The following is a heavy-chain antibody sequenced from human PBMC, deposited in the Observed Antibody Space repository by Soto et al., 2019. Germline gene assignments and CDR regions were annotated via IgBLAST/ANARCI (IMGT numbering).Heavy chain of an antibody. J-gene: IGHJ4*02. Sequence: EVQLVESGGDIVQPGGSLRLSCAASGFTFSSYWMHWVRQAPGKGLVWLSRINSDGSSTSYADSVKGRFTISRDNAKNTLYLQMNSLRAEDTAVYYCARDLRGGSGSPDYWGQGTLVTVSS. CDR1: GFTFSSYW. D-gene: IGHD3-10*01. V-gene: IGHV3-74*01. CDR3: ARDLRGGSGSPDY. CDR2: INSDGSST.